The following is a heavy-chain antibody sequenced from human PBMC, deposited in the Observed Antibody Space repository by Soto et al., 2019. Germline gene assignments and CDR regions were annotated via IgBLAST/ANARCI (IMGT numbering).Heavy chain of an antibody. J-gene: IGHJ4*02. Sequence: SLRLSCAASGFTFRNYGMHWVRQAPGKGLEWLTFILHDGSKTYYADSVKGRFTASRDNSKNTQFLQMNSLSAEDTALYYCVRDQDLVFGYFTFWGRGTLVTVSS. D-gene: IGHD3-10*02. CDR3: VRDQDLVFGYFTF. V-gene: IGHV3-30*06. CDR2: ILHDGSKT. CDR1: GFTFRNYG.